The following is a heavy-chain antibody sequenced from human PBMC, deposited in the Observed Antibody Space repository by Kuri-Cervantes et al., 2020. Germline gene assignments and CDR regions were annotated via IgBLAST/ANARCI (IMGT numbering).Heavy chain of an antibody. CDR1: GYSISSGYY. V-gene: IGHV4-38-2*01. D-gene: IGHD6-19*01. J-gene: IGHJ4*02. CDR2: IYYSGST. CDR3: ARDSAVAVAGLDFDY. Sequence: SETLSLTCAVSGYSISSGYYWGWIRQPPGKGLEWIGYIYYSGSTNYNPSLKSRVTISVDTSKNQFSLKLSSVTAADTAVYYCARDSAVAVAGLDFDYWGQGTLVTVSS.